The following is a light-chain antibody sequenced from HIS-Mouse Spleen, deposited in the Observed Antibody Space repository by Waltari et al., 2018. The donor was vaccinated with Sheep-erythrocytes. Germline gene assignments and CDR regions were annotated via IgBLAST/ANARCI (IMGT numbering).Light chain of an antibody. V-gene: IGLV5-45*03. J-gene: IGLJ1*01. CDR3: SSYAGSNNFV. Sequence: QAVLTQPSSLSASPGASASLTCTLRSGINVGTYRIYWYQQKPGSPPQYLLRYKSDSDKQQGLGVPSRFSGSKEASANAGILLISGLQSEDEADYYCSSYAGSNNFVFGTGTKVTVL. CDR1: SGINVGTYR. CDR2: YKSDSDK.